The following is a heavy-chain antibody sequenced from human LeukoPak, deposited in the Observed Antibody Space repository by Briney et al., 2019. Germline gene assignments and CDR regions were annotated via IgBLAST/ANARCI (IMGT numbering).Heavy chain of an antibody. J-gene: IGHJ4*02. D-gene: IGHD3-16*01. Sequence: GGSLRLSCSASGFTFSNYNMRWARQSPGKGLEHVSIIGDTGGTTRYADSVKGRFSVSRDNSKNTLYLQMSSLRPDDTAIYYCVKDLTYTFDYWGQGTLVTVSS. CDR3: VKDLTYTFDY. CDR2: IGDTGGTT. V-gene: IGHV3-64D*09. CDR1: GFTFSNYN.